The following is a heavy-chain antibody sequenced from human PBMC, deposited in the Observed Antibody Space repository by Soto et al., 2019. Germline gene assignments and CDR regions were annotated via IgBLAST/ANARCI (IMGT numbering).Heavy chain of an antibody. CDR2: IYYSGST. D-gene: IGHD6-19*01. CDR1: GGSISSYY. Sequence: QVQLQESGPGLVKPSETLSLTCTVSGGSISSYYWSWIRQPPGKGLEWMGYIYYSGSTNYNPSFKMRVNISVDTSKNQFSLKLSSVTAADTAVYYCARGTGLAVAGTGFDYWGQGPLVTVSS. V-gene: IGHV4-59*01. J-gene: IGHJ4*02. CDR3: ARGTGLAVAGTGFDY.